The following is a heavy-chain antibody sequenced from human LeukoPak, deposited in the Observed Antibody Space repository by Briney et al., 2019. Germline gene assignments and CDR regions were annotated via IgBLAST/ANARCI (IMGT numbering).Heavy chain of an antibody. CDR1: GFTFSSYG. J-gene: IGHJ4*02. Sequence: GMSLRLSCAASGFTFSSYGMHWVRQAPGKGLEWVAVISYDGSNKYYADSVKGRFTNSRDNSKNTLYLQMNSLRAEDTAVYYCAKSHYRGFGELFSNFDYWGQGTLVTVSS. V-gene: IGHV3-30*18. CDR3: AKSHYRGFGELFSNFDY. CDR2: ISYDGSNK. D-gene: IGHD3-10*01.